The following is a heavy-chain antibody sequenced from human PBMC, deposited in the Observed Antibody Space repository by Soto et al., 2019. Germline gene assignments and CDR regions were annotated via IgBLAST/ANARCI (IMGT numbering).Heavy chain of an antibody. J-gene: IGHJ4*02. D-gene: IGHD6-19*01. Sequence: EVQLVESGGGLVKPGGSLRLSCAASGFTFSDAWMSWVRQAPGKGLAWVGLIKKKTDGGTTDFAAPVKGRFTISRDDSKNTLYLQMSSLKPEDTAVYYCRTQWLDWGQGTLVTVSS. CDR2: IKKKTDGGTT. CDR3: RTQWLD. CDR1: GFTFSDAW. V-gene: IGHV3-15*01.